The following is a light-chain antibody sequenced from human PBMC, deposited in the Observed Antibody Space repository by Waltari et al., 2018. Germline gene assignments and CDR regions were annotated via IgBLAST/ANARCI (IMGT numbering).Light chain of an antibody. V-gene: IGLV2-23*01. CDR2: ADS. CDR1: SSDVGNYKR. J-gene: IGLJ2*01. Sequence: QSALTQPASVSGSPGQSIPISCPGTSSDVGNYKRVSWYQQHPGKAPKLMIYADSKRPSGVSDRFSGSKSGDMASLTISGLQPEDEAEYFCSSYAGSSKGVFGGGTKVTVL. CDR3: SSYAGSSKGV.